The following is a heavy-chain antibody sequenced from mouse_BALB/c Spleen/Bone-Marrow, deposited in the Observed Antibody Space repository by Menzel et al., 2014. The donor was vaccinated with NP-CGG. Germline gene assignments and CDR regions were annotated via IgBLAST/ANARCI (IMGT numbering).Heavy chain of an antibody. J-gene: IGHJ1*01. CDR2: IDPETGGT. CDR1: GYTFXDYE. V-gene: IGHV1-15*01. D-gene: IGHD1-1*01. CDR3: TRDGSSRWYFDV. Sequence: QVQLQQSGAELVRPGASVTLSCKASGYTFXDYEMHWVKQTPVHGLEWIGAIDPETGGTAYNQKFKGKATLTADKSSSTAYMELRSLTPEDSAVYYCTRDGSSRWYFDVWGAGTTVTVSS.